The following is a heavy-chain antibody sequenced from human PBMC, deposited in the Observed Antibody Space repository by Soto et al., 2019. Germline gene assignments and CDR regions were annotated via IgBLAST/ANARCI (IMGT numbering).Heavy chain of an antibody. CDR2: INPNSGGT. Sequence: ASVKVSCKASGYTFTGYYMHWVRQAPGQGLEWMGWINPNSGGTNYAQKFQGWVTMTRDTSISTAYMELSRLRSDDTAVYYCARRPSPYGGHLPSYGMDVWGQGTTLTVSS. V-gene: IGHV1-2*04. D-gene: IGHD4-17*01. CDR1: GYTFTGYY. CDR3: ARRPSPYGGHLPSYGMDV. J-gene: IGHJ6*02.